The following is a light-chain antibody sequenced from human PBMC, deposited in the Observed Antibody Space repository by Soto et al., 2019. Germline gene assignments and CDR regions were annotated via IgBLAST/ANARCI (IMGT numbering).Light chain of an antibody. Sequence: EIVMTQSPATLSVSPGERATLSCRVSQSVSSNLAWYQQKPGQAPRLLIYGASTRATGIPTMFSGGGSGTEFTRTISSMQSEDFAVYYCKHYNNGPSWTFGQGTEVEIK. V-gene: IGKV3-15*01. CDR2: GAS. CDR3: KHYNNGPSWT. CDR1: QSVSSN. J-gene: IGKJ1*01.